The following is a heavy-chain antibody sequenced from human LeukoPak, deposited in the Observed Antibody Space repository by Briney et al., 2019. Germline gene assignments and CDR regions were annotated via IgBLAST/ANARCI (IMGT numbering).Heavy chain of an antibody. V-gene: IGHV3-23*01. CDR3: AGGRYCSGGSCFTGRYYYYMDV. J-gene: IGHJ6*03. CDR2: ISDSGGTI. CDR1: GFTFSSYA. Sequence: GGSLRLSCAASGFTFSSYAMNWVRQGPGKGLEWVSGISDSGGTIYYADSVKGRFTISRDNSKNTLYLQMNSLTVDDTAVYYCAGGRYCSGGSCFTGRYYYYMDVWGKGTTVTVSS. D-gene: IGHD2-15*01.